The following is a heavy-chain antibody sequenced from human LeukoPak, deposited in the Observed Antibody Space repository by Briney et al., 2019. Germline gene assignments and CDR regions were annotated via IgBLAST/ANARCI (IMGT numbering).Heavy chain of an antibody. CDR3: ARGGYYGSGNDFRFDP. J-gene: IGHJ5*02. CDR1: GSSMSSDYY. V-gene: IGHV4-38-2*02. D-gene: IGHD3-10*01. CDR2: ISDSGSA. Sequence: PSETLSLTCTVSGSSMSSDYYWGWIRQPPGKGLEWIGSISDSGSAYYNPSLKSRVVISVDPSKKQFSLKVTSVTAADTAVYYCARGGYYGSGNDFRFDPWGQGTLVTVSS.